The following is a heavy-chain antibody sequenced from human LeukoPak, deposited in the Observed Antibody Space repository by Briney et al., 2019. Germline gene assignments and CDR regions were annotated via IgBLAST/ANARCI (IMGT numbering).Heavy chain of an antibody. Sequence: QPGGSLRLSFAASVLTFSSSWMSGGGQAPGKGRGWGANMNAVGSTKQYVTSVQGPFTIPRANAKNSLYLQMNSLRAEDTALYYCARAQLELWFGDKDAFDIWGQGTMVTVSS. J-gene: IGHJ3*02. V-gene: IGHV3-7*05. CDR1: VLTFSSSW. CDR3: ARAQLELWFGDKDAFDI. D-gene: IGHD3-10*01. CDR2: MNAVGSTK.